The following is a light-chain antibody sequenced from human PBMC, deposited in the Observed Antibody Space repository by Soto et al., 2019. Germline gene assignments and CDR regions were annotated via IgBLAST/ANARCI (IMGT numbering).Light chain of an antibody. CDR3: CSYAGTSFL. CDR1: SSDVGGYNY. Sequence: QSALTQPRSVSASPGQSVTISCAGTSSDVGGYNYVSWYQQHPGKAPKLVIHDVTRRPSGVPDRFSGSKSGNTASLTISGLQAEDEADYYCCSYAGTSFLFGGGTKVTVL. V-gene: IGLV2-11*01. CDR2: DVT. J-gene: IGLJ2*01.